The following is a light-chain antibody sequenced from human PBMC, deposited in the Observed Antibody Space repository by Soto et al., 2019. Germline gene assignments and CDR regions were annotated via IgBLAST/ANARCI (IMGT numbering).Light chain of an antibody. CDR2: GNN. V-gene: IGLV1-40*01. CDR1: SSNIGAGYV. CDR3: QSYDSSVSKVV. Sequence: QSVLTQPPSVSGAPGQRVTISCTGSSSNIGAGYVVHWYQQLPGTAPKLLISGNNNRPSGVPDRFSGSKSGTSASLAITGLQAEDEADYYCQSYDSSVSKVVFGGGTKLTVL. J-gene: IGLJ2*01.